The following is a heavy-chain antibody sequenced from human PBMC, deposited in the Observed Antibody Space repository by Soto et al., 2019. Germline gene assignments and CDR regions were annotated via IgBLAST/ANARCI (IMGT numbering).Heavy chain of an antibody. CDR3: SRDPNDFGSGQFSTFDP. V-gene: IGHV1-46*03. Sequence: QVQLVQSGAEVKKPGASVKISCKASGYTFTSYYLHWLRQAPGQGLEWMGIINPISANTTYAQKFQGRVTMTRDTSTDTVTMEVRGLRSEDTAVYYCSRDPNDFGSGQFSTFDPWGQGTLITVSS. J-gene: IGHJ5*02. D-gene: IGHD3-3*01. CDR2: INPISANT. CDR1: GYTFTSYY.